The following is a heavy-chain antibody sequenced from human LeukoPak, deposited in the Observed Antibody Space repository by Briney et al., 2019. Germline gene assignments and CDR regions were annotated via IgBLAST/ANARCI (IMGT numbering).Heavy chain of an antibody. CDR2: INHSGST. CDR3: ARIAARHYYYYMDV. J-gene: IGHJ6*03. CDR1: GGSFSGYY. D-gene: IGHD6-6*01. V-gene: IGHV4-34*01. Sequence: SETLSLTCAVYGGSFSGYYWSWLRQPPGKGLEWIGEINHSGSTNYNPSLKSRVTISVDTSKNQLSLKLSSVTAADTAVYYCARIAARHYYYYMDVWGKGTTVTVSS.